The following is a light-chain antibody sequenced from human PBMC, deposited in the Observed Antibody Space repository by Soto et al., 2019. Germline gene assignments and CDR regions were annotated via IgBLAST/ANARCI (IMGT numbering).Light chain of an antibody. V-gene: IGKV3-20*01. CDR3: QQYGSSPTSCT. Sequence: EIVLTQSPGTLSLSPGERATLSCRASQSVSSSYLAWYQQKPGQAPRLLIYGASSRATSIPERFSGSGSGRDFTLTISRMEPEDFAVYYCQQYGSSPTSCTFGQGTKLEIK. J-gene: IGKJ2*02. CDR2: GAS. CDR1: QSVSSSY.